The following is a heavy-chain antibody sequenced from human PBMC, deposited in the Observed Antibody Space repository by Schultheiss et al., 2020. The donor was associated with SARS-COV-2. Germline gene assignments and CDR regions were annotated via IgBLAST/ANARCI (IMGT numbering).Heavy chain of an antibody. Sequence: GGSLRLSCAASGFTFSSYGMHWVRQAPGKGLEWVAVISYDGSNKYYADSVKGRFTISRDNSKNTLYLQMNSLRAEDTAVYYCAKDYGDSTWFFDPWGQGTLVTVSS. J-gene: IGHJ5*02. D-gene: IGHD4-17*01. CDR1: GFTFSSYG. V-gene: IGHV3-30*18. CDR2: ISYDGSNK. CDR3: AKDYGDSTWFFDP.